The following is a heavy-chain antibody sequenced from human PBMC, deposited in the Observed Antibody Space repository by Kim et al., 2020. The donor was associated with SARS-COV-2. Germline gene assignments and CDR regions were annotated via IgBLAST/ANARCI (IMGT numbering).Heavy chain of an antibody. Sequence: SLRLSCAASGFTFGDYAMHWVRQAPGKGLEWVSGISWNSGSIGYADSVKGRITISRDNAKNSLYLQMNSLRAEDTALYYCAKESQWLVLAGALDIWGQERMVTVSS. CDR3: AKESQWLVLAGALDI. J-gene: IGHJ3*02. V-gene: IGHV3-9*01. CDR1: GFTFGDYA. D-gene: IGHD6-19*01. CDR2: ISWNSGSI.